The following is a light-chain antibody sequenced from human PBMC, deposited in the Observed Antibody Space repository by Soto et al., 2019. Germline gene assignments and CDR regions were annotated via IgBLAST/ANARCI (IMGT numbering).Light chain of an antibody. CDR1: SSDVGANNY. CDR3: SSYAGTNRV. J-gene: IGLJ1*01. Sequence: QSALTQPPSASGSPGQSVTISCTGTSSDVGANNYVSWYQQHPGKAPKLMIYEVTKRPSGVPDRFSGSKSGNTASLTVSGLQPEDEADYYCSSYAGTNRVFGTGTKLTVL. CDR2: EVT. V-gene: IGLV2-8*01.